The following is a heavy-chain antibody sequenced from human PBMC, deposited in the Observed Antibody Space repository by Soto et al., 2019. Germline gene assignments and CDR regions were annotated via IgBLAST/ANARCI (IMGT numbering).Heavy chain of an antibody. J-gene: IGHJ4*02. Sequence: PSETLSLTCTVSSSPINSRYYWGWIRQTPGKGLEWVASIYHSGSTHYNPSLKSRATISVDTSNNQFSLRLSSVTAADTAIYYCARNTSVRNFDYWGQGTQVTIS. D-gene: IGHD1-26*01. CDR3: ARNTSVRNFDY. V-gene: IGHV4-38-2*02. CDR1: SSPINSRYY. CDR2: IYHSGST.